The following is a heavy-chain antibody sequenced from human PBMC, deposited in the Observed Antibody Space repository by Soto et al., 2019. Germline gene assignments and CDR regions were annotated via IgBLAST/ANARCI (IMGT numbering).Heavy chain of an antibody. V-gene: IGHV4-39*01. Sequence: SETLSLTCIVSGESISSSSYYWGWIRQPPGKGLEWIGSIYYSGRTYYNPSFKSRVTISIDTSKNQFSLKLSSVTATDTAVYYCARQRTTVVTQAYFDHWGQGALVT. J-gene: IGHJ4*02. CDR3: ARQRTTVVTQAYFDH. CDR2: IYYSGRT. CDR1: GESISSSSYY. D-gene: IGHD2-21*02.